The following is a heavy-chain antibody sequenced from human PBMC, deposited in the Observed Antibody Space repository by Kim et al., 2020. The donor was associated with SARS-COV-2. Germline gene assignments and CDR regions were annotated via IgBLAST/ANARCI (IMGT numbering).Heavy chain of an antibody. D-gene: IGHD6-13*01. CDR3: ARRGSSWGGNWYFDL. Sequence: PALKSRFTISVDTSKNPFSLKLSSVTAADTAVYYCARRGSSWGGNWYFDLWGRGTLVTVSS. J-gene: IGHJ2*01. V-gene: IGHV4-39*01.